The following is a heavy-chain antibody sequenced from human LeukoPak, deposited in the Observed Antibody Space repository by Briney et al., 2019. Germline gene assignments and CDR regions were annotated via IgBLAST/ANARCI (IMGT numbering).Heavy chain of an antibody. Sequence: GGSLRLSCAASGFTFINAWMSWVRQALEKGLEWVGRINSKIDGGTADYAAPVKGRFTISRDDSKDTLYLQMDSLETEDTAVYYCSTLRGSSSQYFQHWGQGTLVTVSS. CDR3: STLRGSSSQYFQH. J-gene: IGHJ1*01. CDR2: INSKIDGGTA. CDR1: GFTFINAW. D-gene: IGHD6-13*01. V-gene: IGHV3-15*01.